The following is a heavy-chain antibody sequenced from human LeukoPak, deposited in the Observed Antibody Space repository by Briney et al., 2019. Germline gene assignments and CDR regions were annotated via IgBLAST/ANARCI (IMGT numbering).Heavy chain of an antibody. V-gene: IGHV3-23*01. Sequence: GGSLRLSCAAYGFTFSSYAMSWVRQAPGKGLEWVSAISGSGGSTYYADSVKGRFTISRDNSKNTLYLQMNSLRAEDTAVYYCAKGDFYDSSGYPYFDYWGQGTLVTVSS. CDR1: GFTFSSYA. CDR3: AKGDFYDSSGYPYFDY. J-gene: IGHJ4*02. CDR2: ISGSGGST. D-gene: IGHD3-22*01.